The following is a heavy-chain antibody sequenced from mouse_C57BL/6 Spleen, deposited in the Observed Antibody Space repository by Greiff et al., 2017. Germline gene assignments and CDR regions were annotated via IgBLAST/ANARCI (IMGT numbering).Heavy chain of an antibody. Sequence: VKLMESGAELVKPGASVKISCKASGYAFSSYWMNWVKQRPGKGLEWIGQIYPGDGDTNYNGKFKGKATLTADKSSSTAYMQLSSLTSEDSAVYFCASQTAQATPFDYWGQGTTLTVSS. D-gene: IGHD3-2*02. J-gene: IGHJ2*01. CDR2: IYPGDGDT. V-gene: IGHV1-80*01. CDR1: GYAFSSYW. CDR3: ASQTAQATPFDY.